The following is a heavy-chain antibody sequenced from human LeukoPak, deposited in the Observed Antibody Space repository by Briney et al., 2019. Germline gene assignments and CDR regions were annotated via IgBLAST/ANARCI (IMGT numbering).Heavy chain of an antibody. D-gene: IGHD6-19*01. CDR1: GGSISSYY. J-gene: IGHJ6*03. CDR2: IYTSGST. CDR3: ERVLYFSSGWYQDYYYYYMDV. V-gene: IGHV4-4*07. Sequence: SSETLSLTCTVSGGSISSYYWSWIRQPAGKGLEWIGRIYTSGSTNYNPSLKSRVTMSVDTSKNQFSLKLSSVTAADTAVYYCERVLYFSSGWYQDYYYYYMDVWGKGTTVTVSS.